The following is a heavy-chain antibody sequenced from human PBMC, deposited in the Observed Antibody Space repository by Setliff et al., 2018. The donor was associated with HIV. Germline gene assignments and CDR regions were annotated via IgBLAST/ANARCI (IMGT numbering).Heavy chain of an antibody. V-gene: IGHV4-61*09. J-gene: IGHJ4*02. Sequence: PSETLSLTCSVSGGSISSGSYYWTWIRQPAGKGPEWIGHIYTNGYTNYNPSLKSRVTISLDTSKNQFSLKLTSVTAADTAVYYCARDFVHLTYYYDSDRYVYWGQGTLVTVSS. CDR1: GGSISSGSYY. D-gene: IGHD3-22*01. CDR2: IYTNGYT. CDR3: ARDFVHLTYYYDSDRYVY.